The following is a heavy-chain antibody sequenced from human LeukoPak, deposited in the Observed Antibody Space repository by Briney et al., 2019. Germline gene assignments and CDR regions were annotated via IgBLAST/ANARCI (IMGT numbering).Heavy chain of an antibody. CDR2: TNPSGTNT. J-gene: IGHJ4*02. CDR1: GYTFTSYY. Sequence: ASVKVSCKASGYTFTSYYMHWVRQAPGQGLEWMGLTNPSGTNTNYAQKFRGRVTMTRDTSTSTVYMDLSSLRSEDTAMYFCAREESGGYSDYWGQGTLVTVSS. V-gene: IGHV1-46*01. CDR3: AREESGGYSDY. D-gene: IGHD2-8*02.